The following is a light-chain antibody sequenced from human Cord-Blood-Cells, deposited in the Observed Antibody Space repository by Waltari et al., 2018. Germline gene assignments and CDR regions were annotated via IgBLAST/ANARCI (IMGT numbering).Light chain of an antibody. Sequence: EIAMTQSPATLSVSRGERATLPCRASQSVSSNLAWYQQKPGQAPRLLIYGASTRATGIPARFSGSGSGTEFTLTISSLQSEDFAVYYCQQYNNWPPYTFGQGTKLEIK. CDR1: QSVSSN. CDR2: GAS. J-gene: IGKJ2*01. CDR3: QQYNNWPPYT. V-gene: IGKV3-15*01.